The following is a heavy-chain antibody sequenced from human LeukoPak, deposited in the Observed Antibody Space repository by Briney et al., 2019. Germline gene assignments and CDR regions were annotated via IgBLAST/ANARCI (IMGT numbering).Heavy chain of an antibody. Sequence: PGGSLRLSCVASGFIFTDYAMSWVRQAPGKGLEWVSTLGNDGDTYYAGSVKGRFTISRDNSRNTMYLQTNSLRAEDTALYYCAKQEGWELGDYYFDYWGQGTLVTVSS. V-gene: IGHV3-23*01. J-gene: IGHJ4*02. CDR1: GFIFTDYA. CDR3: AKQEGWELGDYYFDY. CDR2: LGNDGDT. D-gene: IGHD1-26*01.